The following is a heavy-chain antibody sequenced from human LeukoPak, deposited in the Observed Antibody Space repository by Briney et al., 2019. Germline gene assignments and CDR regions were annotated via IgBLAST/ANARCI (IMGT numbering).Heavy chain of an antibody. D-gene: IGHD4-17*01. V-gene: IGHV4-4*07. J-gene: IGHJ6*03. CDR2: IYTSGST. CDR1: GGSISSYY. Sequence: PSETLSLTCTVSGGSISSYYWSWIRQPAGKGLEWIGRIYTSGSTNYNPSLKSRVTISADKSKNQFSLKLSSVTAADTAVYYCARERTGDYNYYMDVWGKGTTVTVSS. CDR3: ARERTGDYNYYMDV.